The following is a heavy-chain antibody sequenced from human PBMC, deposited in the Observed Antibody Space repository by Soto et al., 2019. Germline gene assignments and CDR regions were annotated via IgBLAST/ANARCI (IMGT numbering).Heavy chain of an antibody. J-gene: IGHJ5*02. D-gene: IGHD1-1*01. CDR1: GFTFSSYG. CDR3: AKTGARGWFDP. CDR2: ISASGSST. V-gene: IGHV3-23*01. Sequence: EVQLLESGGDLVQPGGSLRLSCVVSGFTFSSYGMTWVRQAPGKGLEWVSGISASGSSTYYADSVKGRFIISRDDSKSSLYQQMNSLRAEDTAVYFCAKTGARGWFDPWGQGTQVTVSS.